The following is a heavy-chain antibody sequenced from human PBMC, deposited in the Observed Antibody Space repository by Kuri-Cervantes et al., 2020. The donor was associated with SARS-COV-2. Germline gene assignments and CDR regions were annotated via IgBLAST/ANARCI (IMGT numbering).Heavy chain of an antibody. CDR1: GITFRSYG. CDR2: ISYDGSNK. V-gene: IGHV3-30*18. CDR3: AKDQHGIIVVIAAIDY. J-gene: IGHJ4*02. Sequence: LTCASSGITFRSYGMHWVRQAPGKGLEWVAFISYDGSNKYYVESVEGRFTISRDNSKNTLYLQKHSLRAEDTAVYYCAKDQHGIIVVIAAIDYWGQGTLVTVSS. D-gene: IGHD2-15*01.